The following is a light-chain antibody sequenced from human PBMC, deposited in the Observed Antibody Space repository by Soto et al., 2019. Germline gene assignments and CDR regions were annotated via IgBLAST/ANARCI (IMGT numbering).Light chain of an antibody. CDR1: QSLSNNIY. J-gene: IGKJ5*01. CDR3: QQYDNSPIT. CDR2: GAS. V-gene: IGKV3-20*01. Sequence: IVLAQAPRTLTLPPGERATLSCRASQSLSNNIYLAWYQQKPGQAPRLLIYGASSRATGIPDRFSGTGSETDFTPTISRLEPEDFAVYYCQQYDNSPITFGQGTRLEI.